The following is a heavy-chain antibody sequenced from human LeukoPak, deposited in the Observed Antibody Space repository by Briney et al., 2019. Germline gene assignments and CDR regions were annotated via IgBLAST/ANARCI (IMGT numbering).Heavy chain of an antibody. J-gene: IGHJ6*02. CDR1: GGSISSSSYY. Sequence: KASETLSLTCTVSGGSISSSSYYWGWIRQPPGRGLDWIGTNYYAGGTYYNPSLKSRVTISVDTSKTQFSLRLSSVTAADTAVYYCARGFGESEYYYYGMDVWGQGTTVTVSS. V-gene: IGHV4-39*01. D-gene: IGHD3-10*01. CDR2: NYYAGGT. CDR3: ARGFGESEYYYYGMDV.